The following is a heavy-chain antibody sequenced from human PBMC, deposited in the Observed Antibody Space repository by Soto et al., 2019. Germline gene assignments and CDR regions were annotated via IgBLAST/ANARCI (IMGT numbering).Heavy chain of an antibody. V-gene: IGHV4-31*03. J-gene: IGHJ3*01. D-gene: IGHD2-2*01. Sequence: QVQLQESGPGLAKPSQTLSLICTVSGDSINRGGYYWSWVRQHPGKGPEWIGHIYYNGNPYYNPSLKRRVTISIDTSSNPFSLQLTSLTVADTAVYYCAREAPVASDAFDVWGQGTTVTISA. CDR3: AREAPVASDAFDV. CDR2: IYYNGNP. CDR1: GDSINRGGYY.